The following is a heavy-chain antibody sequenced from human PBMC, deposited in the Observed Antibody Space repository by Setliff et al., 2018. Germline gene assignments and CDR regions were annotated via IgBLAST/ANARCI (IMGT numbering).Heavy chain of an antibody. V-gene: IGHV4-61*02. CDR3: AGTPARGTTWLSPFDY. J-gene: IGHJ4*02. CDR1: GGSSDSGTHY. D-gene: IGHD3-9*01. CDR2: IQGTGNT. Sequence: PSETLSLTCTVTGGSSDSGTHYWSWIRQPAGKVPEWIGLIQGTGNTNYNPSLQSRATISIDTSKNQISLKITSVTAADTALYSCAGTPARGTTWLSPFDYWGQGIQVTVSS.